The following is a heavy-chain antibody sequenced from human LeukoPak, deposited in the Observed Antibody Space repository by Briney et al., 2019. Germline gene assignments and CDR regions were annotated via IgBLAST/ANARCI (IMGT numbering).Heavy chain of an antibody. J-gene: IGHJ4*02. Sequence: GGSLRLSCAASGFTFSSYEMNWVRQAPGKGLEGVSYISSSGSTIYYADSVKGRFTIPRDNAKNSLYLQMNSLRAEDTAVYYCARGGDILTGYAFDYWGQGTLVTVSS. CDR2: ISSSGSTI. CDR1: GFTFSSYE. CDR3: ARGGDILTGYAFDY. D-gene: IGHD3-9*01. V-gene: IGHV3-48*03.